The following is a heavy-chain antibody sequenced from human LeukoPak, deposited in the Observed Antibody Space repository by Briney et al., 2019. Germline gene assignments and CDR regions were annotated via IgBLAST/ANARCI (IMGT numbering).Heavy chain of an antibody. CDR1: RFTFSSYS. V-gene: IGHV3-48*01. Sequence: GGSLRLSCAASRFTFSSYSMNWVRQAPGKGLEWVSYISSSSTIYYADSVKGRFTISGDNAKNSLYLQMNSLRAEDTAVYYCARFAVHRRLVVAGQFGLDYWGQGTLVTVSS. CDR2: ISSSSTI. J-gene: IGHJ4*02. D-gene: IGHD6-19*01. CDR3: ARFAVHRRLVVAGQFGLDY.